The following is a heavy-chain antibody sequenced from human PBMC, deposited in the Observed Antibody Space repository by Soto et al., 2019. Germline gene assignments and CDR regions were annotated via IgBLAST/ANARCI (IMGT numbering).Heavy chain of an antibody. CDR3: ARGGSGYIWFNEY. CDR2: IIPIFGTA. CDR1: GSLFSSYA. J-gene: IGHJ4*02. D-gene: IGHD3-22*01. V-gene: IGHV1-69*13. Sequence: ASVKVSCKASGSLFSSYAISWVRQAPGQGLEWMGGIIPIFGTANYAQKFQGRVTITADESANTAYMELSSLRSEDTAMYYCARGGSGYIWFNEYWGQGTLVTVSS.